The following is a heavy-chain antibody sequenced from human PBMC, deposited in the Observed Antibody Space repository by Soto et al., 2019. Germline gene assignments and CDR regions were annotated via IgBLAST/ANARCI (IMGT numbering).Heavy chain of an antibody. CDR2: INHSGST. D-gene: IGHD2-2*01. V-gene: IGHV4-34*01. J-gene: IGHJ5*02. CDR1: GGSFSGYY. CDR3: ARGSQYCSSTSCYGWFDP. Sequence: QVQLQQWGAGLLKPSETLSLTCAVYGGSFSGYYWSWIRQPPGKGLEWIGEINHSGSTNYNPSLKSRVTISVDTSKNQFSLKLSSVTAADTDVYYCARGSQYCSSTSCYGWFDPWGQGTLVTVSS.